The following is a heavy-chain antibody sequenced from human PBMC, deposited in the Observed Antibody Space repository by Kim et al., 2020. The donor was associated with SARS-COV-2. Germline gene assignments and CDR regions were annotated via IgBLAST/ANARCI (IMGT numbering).Heavy chain of an antibody. V-gene: IGHV3-30*04. CDR2: ISYDGTTN. D-gene: IGHD6-13*01. J-gene: IGHJ4*01. Sequence: GGSLRLSCAASGFTFSNYAMSWVRQAPGKGLEWVALISYDGTTNDYADSVKGRFTISSDNSKSTLYLQMNSLRVADTAVYFCARKPTTSSWSYYFEYWGQGTLGTGS. CDR1: GFTFSNYA. CDR3: ARKPTTSSWSYYFEY.